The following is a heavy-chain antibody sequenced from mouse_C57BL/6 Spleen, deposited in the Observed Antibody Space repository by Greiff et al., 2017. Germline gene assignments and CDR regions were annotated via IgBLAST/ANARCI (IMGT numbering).Heavy chain of an antibody. D-gene: IGHD2-5*01. CDR1: GFTFSDYG. V-gene: IGHV5-17*01. CDR2: ISSGSSTI. Sequence: EVQRVESGGGLVKPGGSLKLSCAASGFTFSDYGMHWVRQAPEKGLEWVAYISSGSSTIYYADTVKGRFTISRDNAKNTLFLQMTSLRSEDTAMYYCARDSNYARYAMDYWGQGTSVTVSS. CDR3: ARDSNYARYAMDY. J-gene: IGHJ4*01.